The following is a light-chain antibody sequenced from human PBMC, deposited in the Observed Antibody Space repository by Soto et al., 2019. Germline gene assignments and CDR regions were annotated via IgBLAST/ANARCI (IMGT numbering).Light chain of an antibody. J-gene: IGKJ4*01. Sequence: EIVITQSPATPSVSPGERATPSCRARQSVRSNLAWYQQIPGQAPRLLIYDASTGATGIPARFSGSGSGTEFTLTISSLQSEDFAVYYCQQYNEWPLTFGGGTKVDIK. V-gene: IGKV3-15*01. CDR3: QQYNEWPLT. CDR1: QSVRSN. CDR2: DAS.